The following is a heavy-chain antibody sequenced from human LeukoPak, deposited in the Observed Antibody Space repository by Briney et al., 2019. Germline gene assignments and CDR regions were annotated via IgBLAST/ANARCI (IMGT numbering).Heavy chain of an antibody. V-gene: IGHV1-2*02. Sequence: ASVKVSCKASGFTFTDYYMHWVRQAPGQGLEWMGWINPKSDGTFYADNFQGRVTMTRDTSISTAYMELSSLRSDDTAVYYCARHEIRGSGTHDSSFDYWGQGTLVTVSS. CDR3: ARHEIRGSGTHDSSFDY. CDR1: GFTFTDYY. D-gene: IGHD3-16*01. J-gene: IGHJ4*02. CDR2: INPKSDGT.